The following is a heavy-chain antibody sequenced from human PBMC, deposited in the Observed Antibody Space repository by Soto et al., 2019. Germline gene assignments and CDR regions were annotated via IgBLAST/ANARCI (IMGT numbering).Heavy chain of an antibody. CDR2: ISYDGSNQ. CDR3: AKDQASGQGSFDS. V-gene: IGHV3-30*18. Sequence: WGSLRLSCAASGFTFSSYGMHWVRQAPGKGLEWVALISYDGSNQYYTDSVKGRFTISRDNSKNTLFLQMNSLRADDTAVYYCAKDQASGQGSFDSWGQGTLVTVSS. J-gene: IGHJ4*02. CDR1: GFTFSSYG.